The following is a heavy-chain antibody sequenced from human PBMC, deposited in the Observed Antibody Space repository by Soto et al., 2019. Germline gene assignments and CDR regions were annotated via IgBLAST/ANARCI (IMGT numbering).Heavy chain of an antibody. V-gene: IGHV3-33*01. CDR2: IWYDGSNK. D-gene: IGHD6-19*01. CDR3: ARDVAVRRSYYYYGMDV. CDR1: GFTFSSYG. J-gene: IGHJ6*02. Sequence: GSLRLSCAASGFTFSSYGMHWVRQAPGKGLEWVAVIWYDGSNKYYADSVKGRFTISRDNSKNTLYLQMNSLRAEDTAVYYCARDVAVRRSYYYYGMDVWGQGTTVTVS.